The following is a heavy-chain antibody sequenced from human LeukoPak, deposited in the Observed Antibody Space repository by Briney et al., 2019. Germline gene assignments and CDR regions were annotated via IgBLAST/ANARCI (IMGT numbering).Heavy chain of an antibody. CDR1: GYTLTELS. CDR2: FDPEDGET. V-gene: IGHV1-24*01. D-gene: IGHD3-22*01. Sequence: ASLKVSCKVSGYTLTELSMHWVRHAPRKRLEWMGGFDPEDGETIYAQKFQGRVTMTEDTSTDTAYMELSSLRSEDTAVYYCATVIVSGGYYYGGAFDIWGQGTMVTVSS. CDR3: ATVIVSGGYYYGGAFDI. J-gene: IGHJ3*02.